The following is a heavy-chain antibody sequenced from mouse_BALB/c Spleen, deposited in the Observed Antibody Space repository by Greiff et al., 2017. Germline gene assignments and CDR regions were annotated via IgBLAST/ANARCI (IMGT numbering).Heavy chain of an antibody. Sequence: VQLQQSGPELVKPGASVKISCKASGYTFTDYNMHWVKQSHGKSLEWIGYIYPYNGGTGYNQKFKSKATLTVDNSSSTAYMELRSLTSEDSAVYYCARYYGNYGSYYAMDYWGQGTSVTVSS. CDR1: GYTFTDYN. CDR3: ARYYGNYGSYYAMDY. J-gene: IGHJ4*01. V-gene: IGHV1S29*02. CDR2: IYPYNGGT. D-gene: IGHD2-1*01.